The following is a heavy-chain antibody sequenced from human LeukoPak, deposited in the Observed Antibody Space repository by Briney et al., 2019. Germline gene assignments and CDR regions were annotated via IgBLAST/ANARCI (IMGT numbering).Heavy chain of an antibody. J-gene: IGHJ4*02. V-gene: IGHV4-59*01. CDR1: GGSISSYY. D-gene: IGHD1-20*01. CDR2: IYYSGST. CDR3: ARSLTAYSHFDY. Sequence: SETLSLTCTVSGGSISSYYWSWIRQPPGKGLEWIGYIYYSGSTNYNPSLKSRVTISLDTSKSQFSLKLSSVTAADTALYYCARSLTAYSHFDYWGQGTLFTVSS.